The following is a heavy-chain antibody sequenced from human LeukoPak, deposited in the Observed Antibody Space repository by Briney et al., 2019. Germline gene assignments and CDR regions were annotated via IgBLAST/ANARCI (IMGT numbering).Heavy chain of an antibody. J-gene: IGHJ5*02. CDR2: IRYDGSNK. V-gene: IGHV3-30*02. CDR1: GFIFSSYG. CDR3: ARDYPSPVRGVPHGWFDP. Sequence: GGSLRLSCAASGFIFSSYGMHWVRQAPGKGLEWVSSIRYDGSNKYYADSVKGRFTISRDNSKNTLYLQMNSLRAEDTAVYYCARDYPSPVRGVPHGWFDPWGQGTLVTVSS. D-gene: IGHD3-10*01.